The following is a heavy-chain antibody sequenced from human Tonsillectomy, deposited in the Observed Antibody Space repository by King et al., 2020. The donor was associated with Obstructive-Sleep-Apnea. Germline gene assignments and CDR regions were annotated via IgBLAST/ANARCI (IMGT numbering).Heavy chain of an antibody. Sequence: VQLVESGGGVVQPGRSLRLSCAASGFTFSSYAIHWVRQAPGKGLEWVAVISYDGSNKYYPDSVKGRFTISRDNSRDTLYLQMNSLRAEDTAVYYCAIGTDYGDYVDAFDIWGQGTMVTVSS. V-gene: IGHV3-30-3*01. J-gene: IGHJ3*02. CDR3: AIGTDYGDYVDAFDI. D-gene: IGHD4-17*01. CDR2: ISYDGSNK. CDR1: GFTFSSYA.